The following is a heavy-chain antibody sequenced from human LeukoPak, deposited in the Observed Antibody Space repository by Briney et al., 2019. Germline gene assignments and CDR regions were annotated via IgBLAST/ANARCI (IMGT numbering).Heavy chain of an antibody. CDR2: ISSDGGAM. Sequence: PGGSLRLSCAASGFSFSDYYMTWIRQAPGKGLEWVSSISSDGGAMYYADSVKGRFTISRDNARNSLYLQMNSLRAEDTAVYYCAKDLLRAAAAPDYWGQGTLVTVSS. D-gene: IGHD6-13*01. V-gene: IGHV3-11*01. CDR3: AKDLLRAAAAPDY. CDR1: GFSFSDYY. J-gene: IGHJ4*02.